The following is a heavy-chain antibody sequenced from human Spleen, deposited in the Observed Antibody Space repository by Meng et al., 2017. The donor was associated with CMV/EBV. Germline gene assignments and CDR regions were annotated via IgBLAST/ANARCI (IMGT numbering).Heavy chain of an antibody. Sequence: YNLHWVRQAPGQGLEWMGWMNPHSGGTNFTQKFQGRVTMTWDTSISTAYMELSRLGSDDTAVYFCARTVANYYDSSGYSILYYFDYWGQGTLVTVSS. D-gene: IGHD3-22*01. CDR1: YN. J-gene: IGHJ4*02. CDR2: MNPHSGGT. V-gene: IGHV1-2*02. CDR3: ARTVANYYDSSGYSILYYFDY.